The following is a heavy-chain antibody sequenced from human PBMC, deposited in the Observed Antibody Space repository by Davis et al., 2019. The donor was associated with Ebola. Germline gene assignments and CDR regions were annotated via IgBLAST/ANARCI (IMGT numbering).Heavy chain of an antibody. V-gene: IGHV3-23*01. D-gene: IGHD5-12*01. CDR3: VRGGYDPFYYYYMDV. Sequence: GGSLRLSCAASGFTFSKYAMNWVRQAPGKGLEWVSGISGSGSNTYYADSVKGRFTISRDNSKNTLYLQMNSLRAEDTAVYYCVRGGYDPFYYYYMDVWGKGTTVTVSS. J-gene: IGHJ6*03. CDR1: GFTFSKYA. CDR2: ISGSGSNT.